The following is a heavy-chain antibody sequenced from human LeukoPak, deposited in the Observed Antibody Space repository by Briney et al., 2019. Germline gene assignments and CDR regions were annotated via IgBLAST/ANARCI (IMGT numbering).Heavy chain of an antibody. CDR3: AKDRLYYDFWSGYSYGMDV. D-gene: IGHD3-3*01. V-gene: IGHV1-58*01. CDR2: IVVGSGNT. Sequence: ASVKVSCKASGFTFTSSAVQWVRQARGQRLEWIGWIVVGSGNTNYAQKFQERVTITRDMSTSTAYMELNSLRAEDTAVYYCAKDRLYYDFWSGYSYGMDVWGQGTTVTVSS. J-gene: IGHJ6*02. CDR1: GFTFTSSA.